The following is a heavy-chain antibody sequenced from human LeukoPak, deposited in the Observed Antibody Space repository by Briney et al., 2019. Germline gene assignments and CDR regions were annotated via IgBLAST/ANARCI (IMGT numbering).Heavy chain of an antibody. V-gene: IGHV1-2*02. CDR2: INPNSGGT. Sequence: ASVKVSCKASGYTFTGYYMHWVRQAPGQGLEGMGWINPNSGGTNYAQKFQGRCTMTRDTSISTAYMELSGLRSDDTAVYYCARDHGLAKDYWGQGTLVTVSS. CDR3: ARDHGLAKDY. CDR1: GYTFTGYY. J-gene: IGHJ4*02. D-gene: IGHD3/OR15-3a*01.